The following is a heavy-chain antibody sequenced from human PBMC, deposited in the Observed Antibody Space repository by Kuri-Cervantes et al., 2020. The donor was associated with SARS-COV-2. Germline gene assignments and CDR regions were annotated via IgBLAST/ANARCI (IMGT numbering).Heavy chain of an antibody. CDR2: IYYSGST. CDR1: GGSISSSSYY. J-gene: IGHJ4*02. Sequence: SETLSLTCTVSGGSISSSSYYWGWIRQPPGKGLEWIGSIYYSGSTYYNPSLKSRVTISVDTSKNQFSLKLSSVTAADTAVYYCARHEWGPYYFDYWGQGTLVTVSS. D-gene: IGHD1-26*01. CDR3: ARHEWGPYYFDY. V-gene: IGHV4-39*01.